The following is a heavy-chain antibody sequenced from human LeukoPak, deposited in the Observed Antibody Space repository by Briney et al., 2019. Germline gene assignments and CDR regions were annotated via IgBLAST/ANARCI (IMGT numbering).Heavy chain of an antibody. Sequence: PGGSLRLSCAASGFTFSSYGMHWVRQAPGKGLEWVAVLRYDGSNKYYADFVKGRFTISRDNSKNTLYLQMNSLRAEDTAVYYCTHMHSSCWYLAPPDYWGQGTLVTVSS. D-gene: IGHD6-19*01. CDR2: LRYDGSNK. CDR3: THMHSSCWYLAPPDY. J-gene: IGHJ4*02. V-gene: IGHV3-30*02. CDR1: GFTFSSYG.